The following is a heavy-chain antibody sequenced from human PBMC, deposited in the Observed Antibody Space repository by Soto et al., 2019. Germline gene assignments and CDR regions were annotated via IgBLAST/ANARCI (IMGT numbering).Heavy chain of an antibody. Sequence: SLRLSCTASGFTFSSNAMSWVRQAPGKGLGWVSVITNTGGDTLYADSVKGRFTISRDNSKNTLYLQMNSLRAEDTAIYYCARASGESYPGSRVFDSWGQGTRVTVSS. J-gene: IGHJ4*02. CDR1: GFTFSSNA. CDR2: ITNTGGDT. CDR3: ARASGESYPGSRVFDS. V-gene: IGHV3-23*01. D-gene: IGHD3-10*01.